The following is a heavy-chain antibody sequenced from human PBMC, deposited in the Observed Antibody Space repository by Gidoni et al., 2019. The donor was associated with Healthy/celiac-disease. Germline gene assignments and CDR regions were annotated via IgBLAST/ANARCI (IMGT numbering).Heavy chain of an antibody. CDR1: GFTFSSYS. V-gene: IGHV3-21*01. CDR3: ARDLLGSVRAFDI. J-gene: IGHJ3*02. Sequence: GGLVKPGGSLRLSCAASGFTFSSYSMNWVRQAPGKGLEWVSSISSSSSYIYYADSVKGRFTISRDNAKNSLYLQMNSLRAEDTAVYYCARDLLGSVRAFDIWGQGTMVTVSS. D-gene: IGHD3-10*01. CDR2: ISSSSSYI.